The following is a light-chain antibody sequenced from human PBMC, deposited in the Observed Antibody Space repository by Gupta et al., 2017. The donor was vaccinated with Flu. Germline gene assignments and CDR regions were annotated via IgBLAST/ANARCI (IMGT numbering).Light chain of an antibody. V-gene: IGLV3-21*02. J-gene: IGLJ3*02. CDR3: QVWVDSIDHWV. Sequence: SYVLTQRPSVSVAPGQTAKIVCGGNNIGSFGVHWYQQRPGQAPVLVVYDDDDRPSGIPERFSGSNSGSTATLTITRVEAGDEADYYCQVWVDSIDHWVFGGGTKLTVL. CDR1: NIGSFG. CDR2: DDD.